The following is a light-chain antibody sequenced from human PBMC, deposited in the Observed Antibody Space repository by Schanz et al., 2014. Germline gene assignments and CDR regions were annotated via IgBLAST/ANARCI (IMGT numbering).Light chain of an antibody. J-gene: IGKJ2*01. Sequence: EIVMTQSPATLSVSPGERATLSCRASQSVSSNLAWYQQTPGQAPRLLIYGASSRATGIPDRISGSGSGTDFILTISRLEPEDFAVYYCQQYGSSPYTFGQGTKLEIK. V-gene: IGKV3-20*01. CDR2: GAS. CDR3: QQYGSSPYT. CDR1: QSVSSN.